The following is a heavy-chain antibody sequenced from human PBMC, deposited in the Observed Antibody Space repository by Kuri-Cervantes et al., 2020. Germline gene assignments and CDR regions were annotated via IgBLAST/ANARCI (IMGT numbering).Heavy chain of an antibody. CDR2: IYYSGST. D-gene: IGHD3-10*02. J-gene: IGHJ6*03. CDR3: ARGPNMLWEYMDV. V-gene: IGHV4-39*07. Sequence: SETLSLTCTVSGGSISSSSYYWGWIRQPPGKGLEWIGSIYYSGSTNYNPSLKSRVTISVDTSKNQFSLKLSSVTAADTAVYYCARGPNMLWEYMDVWGRGTTVTVSS. CDR1: GGSISSSSYY.